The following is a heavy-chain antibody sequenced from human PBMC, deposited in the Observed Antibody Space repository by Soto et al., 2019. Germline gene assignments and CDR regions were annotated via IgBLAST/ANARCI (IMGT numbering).Heavy chain of an antibody. CDR3: ARGPSGDKVDS. Sequence: QVQLQESGPGLVKPSQTLSLTCTVSGGSISTVDYWWSWIRQSPDMGLEWIGHIYDGGRTYNNPSLESRVTMSVDPSKSQLSLTLSSVSAADTAVYYCARGPSGDKVDSWGQGTLVTVSS. CDR1: GGSISTVDYW. D-gene: IGHD7-27*01. V-gene: IGHV4-30-4*01. CDR2: IYDGGRT. J-gene: IGHJ4*02.